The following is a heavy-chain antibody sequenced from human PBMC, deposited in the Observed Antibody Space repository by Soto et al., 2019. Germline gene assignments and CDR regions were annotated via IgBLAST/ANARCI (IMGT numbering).Heavy chain of an antibody. J-gene: IGHJ4*02. CDR1: GFTFSAYW. CDR2: ISDDGSTT. CDR3: TRGPRVSSTGTGAH. V-gene: IGHV3-74*01. Sequence: PGGSLRLSCEVSGFTFSAYWMHWVRQVPGKGLIWVSRISDDGSTTTYADSVKGRFTISRDNAKNTLYLQMNSLRADDTGLYYCTRGPRVSSTGTGAHWGQGXLVTVYS. D-gene: IGHD1-1*01.